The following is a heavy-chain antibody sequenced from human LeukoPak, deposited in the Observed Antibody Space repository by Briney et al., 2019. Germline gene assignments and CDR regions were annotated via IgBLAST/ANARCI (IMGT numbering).Heavy chain of an antibody. Sequence: SETLSLTCTVSGGSISSYYWSWIRQPPGKGLEWIGYIYYSGSTNHNPSLKSRVTISVDTSKNHFSLKLSSVTAADTAIYYCARGSTGYGSTWYNYWGQGTLVTVSS. CDR3: ARGSTGYGSTWYNY. D-gene: IGHD6-13*01. CDR2: IYYSGST. J-gene: IGHJ4*02. CDR1: GGSISSYY. V-gene: IGHV4-59*01.